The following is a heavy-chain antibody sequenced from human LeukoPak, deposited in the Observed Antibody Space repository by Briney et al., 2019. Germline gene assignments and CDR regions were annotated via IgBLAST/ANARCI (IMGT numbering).Heavy chain of an antibody. Sequence: QPRGSLRLSCAASGFTFSSYGMHWVRPAPGKGLEWVAFIRYVGSNKYYADSVKGRFTISRDNSKNTLYVQMNSLRAEDTAVYYCAKDVGGIRDWFDPWGQGTLVTVSS. CDR2: IRYVGSNK. J-gene: IGHJ5*02. CDR3: AKDVGGIRDWFDP. CDR1: GFTFSSYG. D-gene: IGHD6-13*01. V-gene: IGHV3-30*02.